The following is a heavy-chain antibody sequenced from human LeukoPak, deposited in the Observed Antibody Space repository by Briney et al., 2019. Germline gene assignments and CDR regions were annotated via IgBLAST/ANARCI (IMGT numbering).Heavy chain of an antibody. V-gene: IGHV3-23*01. D-gene: IGHD3-22*01. CDR1: GFTFSSYA. CDR2: ISGSGGST. Sequence: GGSLRLSCAASGFTFSSYAMSWVRQAPGKGLEWVSAISGSGGSTYCADSVKGRFTISRDNSKNTLYLQMNSLRAEDTAVYYCAKDRRQEVVMFNWGQGTLVTVSS. CDR3: AKDRRQEVVMFN. J-gene: IGHJ4*02.